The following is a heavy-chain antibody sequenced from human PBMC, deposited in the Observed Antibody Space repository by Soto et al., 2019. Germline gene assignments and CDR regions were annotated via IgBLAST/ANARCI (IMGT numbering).Heavy chain of an antibody. Sequence: QVQLVQSGAEVKKPGSSVKVSCKASGGTFSSYAISWVRQAPGHGLEWMGGIIPIFGTANYAQKFQGRVTITADESTSTAYMELSSLRSEDTAVYYCARDSTVTTPLYYYYGMDVWGQGTTVTVSS. D-gene: IGHD4-17*01. CDR2: IIPIFGTA. CDR3: ARDSTVTTPLYYYYGMDV. CDR1: GGTFSSYA. V-gene: IGHV1-69*12. J-gene: IGHJ6*02.